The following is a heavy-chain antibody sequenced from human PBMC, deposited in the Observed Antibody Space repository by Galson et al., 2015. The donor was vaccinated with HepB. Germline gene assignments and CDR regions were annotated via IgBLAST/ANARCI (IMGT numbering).Heavy chain of an antibody. J-gene: IGHJ3*02. Sequence: SVKVSCKASGGTFSSYAISWVRQAPGQGLEWMGGIIPIFGTANYAQKFQGRVTITADESTSTAYMELSSLRSEDTAVYYCARDPRAPAASFGAFDIWGQGTMVTVSS. CDR3: ARDPRAPAASFGAFDI. D-gene: IGHD2-2*01. V-gene: IGHV1-69*13. CDR1: GGTFSSYA. CDR2: IIPIFGTA.